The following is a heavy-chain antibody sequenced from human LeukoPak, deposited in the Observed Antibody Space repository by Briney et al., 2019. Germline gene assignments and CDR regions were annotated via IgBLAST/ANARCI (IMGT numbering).Heavy chain of an antibody. CDR2: IYHSGSP. J-gene: IGHJ4*02. CDR3: ARDRRRELIFDY. V-gene: IGHV4-4*02. Sequence: PSGTLYITWGVLGGHLRCSNWWRWVRQPPGKGLEWIGEIYHSGSPNCNPLLKSRVTISVDKSKNQFSLKLSSVTAADTAVYYCARDRRRELIFDYWGQGTLVTVSS. CDR1: GGHLRCSNW. D-gene: IGHD1-26*01.